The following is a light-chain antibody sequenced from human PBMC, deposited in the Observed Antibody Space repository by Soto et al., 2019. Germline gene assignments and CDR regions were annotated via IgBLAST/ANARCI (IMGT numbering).Light chain of an antibody. CDR2: EVT. CDR1: SSDVGGYNY. CDR3: GSYAASNNFFFV. Sequence: QSVLTQPPSASGSPGQSVTISCTGTSSDVGGYNYVSWYQQYPGRAPKLMIYEVTKRPSGVPDRFSGSKSGNTASLTVSGLQAEVEADYYWGSYAASNNFFFVFGGGTQLTDL. V-gene: IGLV2-8*01. J-gene: IGLJ3*02.